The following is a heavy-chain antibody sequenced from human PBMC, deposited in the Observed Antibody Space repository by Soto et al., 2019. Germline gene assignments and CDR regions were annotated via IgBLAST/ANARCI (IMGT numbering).Heavy chain of an antibody. J-gene: IGHJ4*02. CDR3: TRHEGGAAADRPLDY. D-gene: IGHD6-13*01. Sequence: QLRLQESGPGLVKPSETLSLTCTVSGGSIRSSTYYWGWIRQPPGKGLEWIGSIYYSGSTHYNPTTKSRVTMSVDTITTEFSPKLNSVTAADTAVYYCTRHEGGAAADRPLDYWGQGTLVTVSS. CDR1: GGSIRSSTYY. V-gene: IGHV4-39*01. CDR2: IYYSGST.